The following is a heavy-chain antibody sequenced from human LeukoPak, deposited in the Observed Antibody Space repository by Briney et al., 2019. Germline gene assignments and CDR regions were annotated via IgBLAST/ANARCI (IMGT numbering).Heavy chain of an antibody. CDR2: IIPIFGTA. V-gene: IGHV1-69*05. CDR1: GGTFSSYA. J-gene: IGHJ6*03. Sequence: SVKVSCKASGGTFSSYAISWVRQAPGQGLEWMGGIIPIFGTANYAQNFQGRVTITTDESTSTAYMEVSSLRIEDTAVYYCASVTVTTWAPDGHMDVWGKGTTVTVSS. CDR3: ASVTVTTWAPDGHMDV. D-gene: IGHD4-11*01.